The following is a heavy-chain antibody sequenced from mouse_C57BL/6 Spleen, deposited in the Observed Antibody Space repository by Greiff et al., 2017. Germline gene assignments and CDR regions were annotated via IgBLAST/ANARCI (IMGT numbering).Heavy chain of an antibody. D-gene: IGHD2-1*01. CDR2: INPNNGGT. CDR3: ARCDYGNWDFDV. J-gene: IGHJ1*03. Sequence: EVQLQQSGPELVKPGASVKIPCKASGYTFTDYYMDWVKQSHGKSLEWIGDINPNNGGTIYNQKFKGKATLTVDKSSSTAYMELRSLTSEDTAVYYCARCDYGNWDFDVWGTGTTVTVSS. V-gene: IGHV1-18*01. CDR1: GYTFTDYY.